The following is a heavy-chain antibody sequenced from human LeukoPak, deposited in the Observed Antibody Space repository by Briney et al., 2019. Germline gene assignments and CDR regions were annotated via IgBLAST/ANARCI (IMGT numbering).Heavy chain of an antibody. CDR3: ANIIRKYTSGYYYFDY. D-gene: IGHD6-25*01. V-gene: IGHV3-30-3*01. J-gene: IGHJ4*02. CDR1: EFTFSSYA. CDR2: ISFDGNNG. Sequence: PGGSLRLSCAASEFTFSSYAMHWVRQAPGKGLEWVADISFDGNNGHYADSVKGRFIISRDNSKNTLYLQMNSLRAEDTAVYYCANIIRKYTSGYYYFDYWGQGTLVTVSS.